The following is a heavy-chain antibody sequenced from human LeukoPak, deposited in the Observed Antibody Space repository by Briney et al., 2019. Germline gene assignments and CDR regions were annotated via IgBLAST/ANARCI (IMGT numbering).Heavy chain of an antibody. D-gene: IGHD5-18*01. J-gene: IGHJ5*02. CDR2: IIPIFGTA. CDR1: GGTFSSYA. V-gene: IGHV1-69*06. Sequence: VASVKVSCKASGGTFSSYAISWVRQAPGQGLEWMGGIIPIFGTANYAQKFQGRVTITADKSTSTAYMELSSLRSEDTAVYYCAREEDEQLLNRFDPWGQGTLVTVSS. CDR3: AREEDEQLLNRFDP.